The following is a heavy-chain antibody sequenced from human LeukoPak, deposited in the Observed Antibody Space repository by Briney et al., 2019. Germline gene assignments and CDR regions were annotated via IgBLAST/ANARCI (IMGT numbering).Heavy chain of an antibody. Sequence: ASVKVSCKASGGTFSSYAISWVRQAPGQGLEWMGGIIPIFGTANYAQKFQGRVTITADESTSTAYMELSSLRSEDTAVYYCAKDLGTMIVVGAHAFDIWGQGTMVTVSS. CDR3: AKDLGTMIVVGAHAFDI. J-gene: IGHJ3*02. CDR2: IIPIFGTA. CDR1: GGTFSSYA. D-gene: IGHD3-22*01. V-gene: IGHV1-69*13.